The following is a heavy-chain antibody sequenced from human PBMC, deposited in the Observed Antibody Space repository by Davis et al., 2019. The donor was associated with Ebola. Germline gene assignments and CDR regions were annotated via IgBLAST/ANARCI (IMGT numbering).Heavy chain of an antibody. CDR2: ISSRGDKQ. CDR3: AKADHDGRGYGYIQY. V-gene: IGHV3-23*01. Sequence: GESLKISCAASGFDFRTKAMSWVRQAPGKGLEWVSAISSRGDKQYYADFVQGRFTISRDNYKNTVDLQMDGLRADDTAIYYCAKADHDGRGYGYIQYWGQGTQVSVS. D-gene: IGHD3-22*01. CDR1: GFDFRTKA. J-gene: IGHJ1*01.